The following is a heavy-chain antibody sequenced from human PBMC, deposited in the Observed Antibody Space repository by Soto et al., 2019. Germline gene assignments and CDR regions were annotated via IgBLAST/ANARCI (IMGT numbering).Heavy chain of an antibody. J-gene: IGHJ1*01. V-gene: IGHV4-30-4*01. Sequence: TLSLTCPVSGGSINTGDYYWSWIRQPPGKGVEWMGPIYYSGNTKYNPSLKGRVTISVDMSENQFSLKLTSATAADTAVHFCARCGFTYGSHFWRQGTLVTVSS. D-gene: IGHD3-10*01. CDR3: ARCGFTYGSHF. CDR2: IYYSGNT. CDR1: GGSINTGDYY.